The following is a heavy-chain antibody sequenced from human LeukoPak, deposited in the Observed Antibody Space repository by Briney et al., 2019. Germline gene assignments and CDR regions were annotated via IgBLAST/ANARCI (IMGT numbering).Heavy chain of an antibody. V-gene: IGHV4-59*08. J-gene: IGHJ5*02. CDR3: ARQPLWYSGGSRYWFDP. CDR2: IYYSGST. CDR1: GCSISSYY. Sequence: SETLSLTCTVSGCSISSYYWSWIRQPPGKGLEWIGYIYYSGSTNYNPSLKSRVTISVDTSKNQFSLKLSSVTAADTAVYYCARQPLWYSGGSRYWFDPWGQGTLVTVSS. D-gene: IGHD6-19*01.